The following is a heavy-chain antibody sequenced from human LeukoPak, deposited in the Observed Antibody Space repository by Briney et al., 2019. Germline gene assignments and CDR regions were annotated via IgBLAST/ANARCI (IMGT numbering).Heavy chain of an antibody. Sequence: PSETLSLTCTVSGGSVSTYYWSWIRQPPGKGLEWIGYIDYSGSTEYNPSLKSRVTMSVDTSKNQFSLKLSSVTAADTAVYYCARHGYSYGFHIWGRGTMFTVSS. V-gene: IGHV4-59*08. D-gene: IGHD5-18*01. CDR3: ARHGYSYGFHI. J-gene: IGHJ3*02. CDR2: IDYSGST. CDR1: GGSVSTYY.